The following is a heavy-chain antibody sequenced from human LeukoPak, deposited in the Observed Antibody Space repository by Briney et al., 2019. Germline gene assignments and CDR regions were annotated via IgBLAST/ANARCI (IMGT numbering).Heavy chain of an antibody. D-gene: IGHD6-19*01. J-gene: IGHJ6*02. Sequence: ASLRLSCTASGYTFTGYAMHWVRQAPGQGLEWVAWITPNSSGTYYAQKYQGGVTMTRDTSISTDYMEQSRVRADDTAEYYGARCPVFGSGWYGFSSGIDFWGQGTTVTVSS. V-gene: IGHV1-2*02. CDR2: ITPNSSGT. CDR1: GYTFTGYA. CDR3: ARCPVFGSGWYGFSSGIDF.